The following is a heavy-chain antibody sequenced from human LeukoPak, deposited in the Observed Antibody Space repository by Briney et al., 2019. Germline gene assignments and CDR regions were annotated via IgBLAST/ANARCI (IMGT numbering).Heavy chain of an antibody. CDR1: GYTFTSYG. V-gene: IGHV1-18*01. D-gene: IGHD3-22*01. Sequence: ASVKVSCKASGYTFTSYGISWVRQAPGRGLEWMGWISAYNGNTNYAQKLQGRVTMTTDTSTSTAYMELRSLRSDDTAVYYCATGYYDSSGYLLFDYWGQGTLVTVSS. CDR2: ISAYNGNT. J-gene: IGHJ4*02. CDR3: ATGYYDSSGYLLFDY.